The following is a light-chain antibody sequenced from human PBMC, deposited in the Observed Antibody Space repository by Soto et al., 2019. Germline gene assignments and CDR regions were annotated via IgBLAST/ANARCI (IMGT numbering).Light chain of an antibody. CDR3: QQGHNWPLT. Sequence: EIVMTQSPATLSLSPGERAALSCRASQSINSELAWYQQKPGQPPRLLIYGASTSATSVPARFTGSESGSEFTLTIIGLQSEDFAVYYCQQGHNWPLTFGQGTRLEI. CDR2: GAS. V-gene: IGKV3-15*01. CDR1: QSINSE. J-gene: IGKJ2*01.